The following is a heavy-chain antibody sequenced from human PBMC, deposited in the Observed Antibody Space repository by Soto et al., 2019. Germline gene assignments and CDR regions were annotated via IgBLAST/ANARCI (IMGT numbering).Heavy chain of an antibody. D-gene: IGHD3-22*01. CDR3: ARDQYYYYSSGYSYFYYYGMDL. CDR1: GGTIHNGDYY. V-gene: IGHV4-30-4*01. J-gene: IGHJ6*02. Sequence: QLQLQESGSGLVKPSQTLSLTCTLSGGTIHNGDYYWSWVRQTPGKGLEWIGYIYYNGTTYYNPSLQSRLTISIDTSKNQFSLELSSVTAADTAVYYCARDQYYYYSSGYSYFYYYGMDLWGQGTPVTVSS. CDR2: IYYNGTT.